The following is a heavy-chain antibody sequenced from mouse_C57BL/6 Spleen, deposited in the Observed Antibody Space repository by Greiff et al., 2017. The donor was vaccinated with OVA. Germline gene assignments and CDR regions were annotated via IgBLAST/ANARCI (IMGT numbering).Heavy chain of an antibody. Sequence: QVQLQQPGAELVKPGASVKLSCKASGYTFTSYWMHWVKQRPGRGLEWIGRIDPNSGGTKYNEKFKSKATLTVDKPSSTAYMPLSSLTSEDSAVYYCARANWDYYFDYWGQGTTRTVSS. CDR1: GYTFTSYW. J-gene: IGHJ2*01. CDR2: IDPNSGGT. D-gene: IGHD4-1*01. CDR3: ARANWDYYFDY. V-gene: IGHV1-72*01.